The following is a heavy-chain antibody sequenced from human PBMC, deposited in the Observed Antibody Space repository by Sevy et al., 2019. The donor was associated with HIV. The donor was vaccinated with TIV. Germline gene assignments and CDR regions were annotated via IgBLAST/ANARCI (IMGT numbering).Heavy chain of an antibody. V-gene: IGHV3-33*08. D-gene: IGHD2-21*02. Sequence: GGSLRLSCAASGFTFSSYVMHWVRQAPGKGLEWVALIWYDGTIKYYADSVKGRFTISRDNSKDTLFLQMNSLTAEDTAVSYCAGGGGYCGGDCYTIDYWGQGALVTVSS. J-gene: IGHJ4*02. CDR2: IWYDGTIK. CDR1: GFTFSSYV. CDR3: AGGGGYCGGDCYTIDY.